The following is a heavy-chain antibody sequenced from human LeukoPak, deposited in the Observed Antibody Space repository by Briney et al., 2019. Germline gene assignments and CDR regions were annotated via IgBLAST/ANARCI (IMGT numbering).Heavy chain of an antibody. CDR3: ASTIFGVGSDDY. Sequence: ASLKLSCKASGYTFTSYAISWVRQAPGQGLEWIGWISAYNGNTNYAQKLQGRDTMTRDTSTSTAYMEMRRLISDDTAVDYGASTIFGVGSDDYWGQGTLVTVSS. CDR1: GYTFTSYA. V-gene: IGHV1-18*01. CDR2: ISAYNGNT. J-gene: IGHJ4*02. D-gene: IGHD3-3*01.